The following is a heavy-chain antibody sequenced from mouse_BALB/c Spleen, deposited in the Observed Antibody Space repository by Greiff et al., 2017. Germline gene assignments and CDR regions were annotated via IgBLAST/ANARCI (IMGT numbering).Heavy chain of an antibody. CDR1: GFTFSSYG. V-gene: IGHV5-6-3*01. J-gene: IGHJ2*01. CDR3: ARHDGLGNFDY. CDR2: INSNGGST. Sequence: EVMLVESGGGLVQPGGSLKLSCAASGFTFSSYGMSWVRQTPDKRLELVATINSNGGSTYYPDSVKGRFTISRDNAKNTLYLQMSSLKSEDTAMYYCARHDGLGNFDYWGQGTTLTVSA. D-gene: IGHD2-3*01.